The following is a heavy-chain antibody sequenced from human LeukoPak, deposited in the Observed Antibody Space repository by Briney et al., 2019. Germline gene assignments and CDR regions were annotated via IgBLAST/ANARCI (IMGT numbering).Heavy chain of an antibody. D-gene: IGHD1-26*01. CDR3: ARVGSGSYYGFAFDI. Sequence: LPGGSLRLSCAASGFTFSTYSMTWVRQAPGKGLEWVSYISSSSSTIYYADSVKGRFTISRDNSKNSLYLQMNSLRAEDTAVYYCARVGSGSYYGFAFDIWGQGTMVTVSS. J-gene: IGHJ3*02. CDR2: ISSSSSTI. CDR1: GFTFSTYS. V-gene: IGHV3-48*04.